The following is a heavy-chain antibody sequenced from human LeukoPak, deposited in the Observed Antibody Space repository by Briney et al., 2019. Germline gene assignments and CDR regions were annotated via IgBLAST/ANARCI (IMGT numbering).Heavy chain of an antibody. D-gene: IGHD3-22*01. Sequence: GGSLRLSCAASGFTFSSYSMNWVRQAPGKGLEWVGRIKSESVGGAIDYAAPVKGRFTISRDDSKNTVYLQMNSLKTEDTALYYCTTTYHYDSSGYSSYYWGQGTLVTVSS. V-gene: IGHV3-15*01. CDR2: IKSESVGGAI. CDR1: GFTFSSYS. CDR3: TTTYHYDSSGYSSYY. J-gene: IGHJ4*02.